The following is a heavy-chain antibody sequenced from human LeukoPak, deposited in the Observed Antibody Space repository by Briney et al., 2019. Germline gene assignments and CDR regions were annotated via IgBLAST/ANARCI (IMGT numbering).Heavy chain of an antibody. J-gene: IGHJ5*02. V-gene: IGHV3-74*01. D-gene: IGHD4-11*01. CDR3: ARAGGDYTKRGFDP. CDR1: GFTFSSYW. Sequence: GGSLRLSCVASGFTFSSYWMHWVRQAPGKGLVWVSRINSDGSSTSYADSVKGRFTISRDNAKNTLYLQMNSLRAEDTAVYYCARAGGDYTKRGFDPWGQGTLVTVSS. CDR2: INSDGSST.